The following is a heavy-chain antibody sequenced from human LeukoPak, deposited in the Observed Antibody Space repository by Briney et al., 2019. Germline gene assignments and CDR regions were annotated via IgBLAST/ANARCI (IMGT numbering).Heavy chain of an antibody. CDR1: GYRFTNYW. V-gene: IGHV5-51*01. CDR2: IYPGDSDT. Sequence: GESLKISCKGSGYRFTNYWIGWVRQMPGKSLEWMGIIYPGDSDTRYSPSFQGQVTISVDKSISTAHLQWSSLKASDTAMYYCARRTTGTKLFDYWGQGTLVTVSS. CDR3: ARRTTGTKLFDY. J-gene: IGHJ4*02. D-gene: IGHD1-1*01.